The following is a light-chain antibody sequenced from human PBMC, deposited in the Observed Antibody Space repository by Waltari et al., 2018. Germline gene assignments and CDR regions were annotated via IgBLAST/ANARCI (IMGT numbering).Light chain of an antibody. CDR2: QDH. CDR1: NLGHKS. J-gene: IGLJ2*01. Sequence: SYEVTQPPPGSVPPAPAASTPAPGNNLGHKSAFWYQQKQGHTPVPVIYQDHKRPSGIPERFSASTYGDTATLTIRGTQAIDEADYYCQTWDSSIVVFGGGTKLTVL. V-gene: IGLV3-1*01. CDR3: QTWDSSIVV.